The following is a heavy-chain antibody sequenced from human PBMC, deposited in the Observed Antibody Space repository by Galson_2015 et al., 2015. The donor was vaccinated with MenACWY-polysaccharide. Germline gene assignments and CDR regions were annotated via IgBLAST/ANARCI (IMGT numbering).Heavy chain of an antibody. J-gene: IGHJ6*02. CDR3: ARGHYGMDV. CDR1: GFTFKNYW. V-gene: IGHV3-7*01. CDR2: IKKDGSEK. Sequence: SLRLSCAVSGFTFKNYWMSWVRQAPGKGLEWVAKIKKDGSEKYCVDSVKGRFTISRDNARSSLYLQMNGLRAEDTAVYYCARGHYGMDVWGQGTTFTVS.